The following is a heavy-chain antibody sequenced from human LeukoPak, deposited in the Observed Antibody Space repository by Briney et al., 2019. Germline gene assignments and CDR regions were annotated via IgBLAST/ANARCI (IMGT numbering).Heavy chain of an antibody. J-gene: IGHJ5*02. Sequence: GGSLRLSCAASGFTFSSYGMHWVRQAPGKGLEWVAVIWYDGSNKYYADSVKGRFTISRDNSKNTLYLQMNSLRAEDTAVYYCARDTPPSSNWYRDWFDPWGQGTLVTVSS. V-gene: IGHV3-33*01. CDR2: IWYDGSNK. CDR1: GFTFSSYG. CDR3: ARDTPPSSNWYRDWFDP. D-gene: IGHD6-13*01.